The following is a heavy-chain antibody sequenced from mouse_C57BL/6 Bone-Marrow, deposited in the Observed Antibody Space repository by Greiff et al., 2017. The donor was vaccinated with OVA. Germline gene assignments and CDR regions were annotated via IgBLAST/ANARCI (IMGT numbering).Heavy chain of an antibody. J-gene: IGHJ3*01. CDR1: GFSFTSYG. D-gene: IGHD2-4*01. V-gene: IGHV2-6-1*01. CDR2: IWSDGST. Sequence: VQGVESGPGLVAPSQCLSITCTVSGFSFTSYGVHWVRQPPGKGLEWLVVIWSDGSTTYNSALKSRLSISKDNSKSQVFLKMNSLQTDDTAMYYCARHNDYDGAFAYWGQGTLVTVSA. CDR3: ARHNDYDGAFAY.